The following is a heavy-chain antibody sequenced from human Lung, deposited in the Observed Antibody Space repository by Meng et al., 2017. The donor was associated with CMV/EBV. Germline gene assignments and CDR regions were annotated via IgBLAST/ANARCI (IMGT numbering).Heavy chain of an antibody. CDR3: ARGELLWDY. CDR1: GDSISSGEYF. Sequence: QVKLQDQGPGLLKPSQTRSLTCTVSGDSISSGEYFWSRIRQPPGKGLEWIGYMDYRGSTFYNPSLKSRVTISVDTSKNQFSLKLSSVTAADTAVYFCARGELLWDYWGQGTLVTVSS. V-gene: IGHV4-30-4*01. CDR2: MDYRGST. J-gene: IGHJ4*02. D-gene: IGHD2-2*01.